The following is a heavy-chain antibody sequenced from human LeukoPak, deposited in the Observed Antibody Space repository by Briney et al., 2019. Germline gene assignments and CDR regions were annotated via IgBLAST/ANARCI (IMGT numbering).Heavy chain of an antibody. CDR3: ARRAGAYSHPYDY. V-gene: IGHV3-53*01. D-gene: IGHD4/OR15-4a*01. Sequence: LGGSLRLSCTVSGFTVSTNSMSRVRQAPGKGLEWVSFIYSDNTHYSDSVKGRFTISRDNSKNTLYLQMNSLRAEDTAVYYCARRAGAYSHPYDYWGQGTLVTVSS. CDR1: GFTVSTNS. J-gene: IGHJ4*02. CDR2: IYSDNT.